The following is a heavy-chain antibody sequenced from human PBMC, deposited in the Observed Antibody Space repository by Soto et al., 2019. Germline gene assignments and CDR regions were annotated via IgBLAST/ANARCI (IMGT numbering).Heavy chain of an antibody. CDR1: GGTFSSYA. D-gene: IGHD6-19*01. CDR2: IIPIFGTA. J-gene: IGHJ4*02. CDR3: ARAMEQWLVRAVVFDY. V-gene: IGHV1-69*01. Sequence: QVQLGQSGAEVKKPGSSVKVSCKASGGTFSSYAISWVRQAPGQGLEWMGGIIPIFGTANYAQKFQGRVTITADESTSTAYMELSSLRSEDTAVYYCARAMEQWLVRAVVFDYWGQGTLVTVSS.